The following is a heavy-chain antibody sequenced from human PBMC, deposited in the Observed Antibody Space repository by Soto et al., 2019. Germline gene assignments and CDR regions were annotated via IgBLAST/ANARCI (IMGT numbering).Heavy chain of an antibody. Sequence: GGSLRLSCAASGFTFSSYSMNWVRQAPGKGLEWVSSISSSSSYIYYADSVKGRFTISRDNAKNSLYLQMNSLRAEDTAVYYCARAGSSARPHPPDYWGQGTLVTVSS. CDR1: GFTFSSYS. CDR3: ARAGSSARPHPPDY. V-gene: IGHV3-21*01. D-gene: IGHD6-6*01. J-gene: IGHJ4*02. CDR2: ISSSSSYI.